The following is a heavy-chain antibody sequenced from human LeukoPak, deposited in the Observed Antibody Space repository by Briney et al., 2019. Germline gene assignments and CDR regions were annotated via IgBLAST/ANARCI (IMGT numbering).Heavy chain of an antibody. J-gene: IGHJ4*02. Sequence: ASVKVSCKASGYTFTGYYMHWVRQAPGQGLEWMGWINPNSGGTNYAQKFQGRVTMTRDTSISTACMELSRLRSDDTAVYYCARMFRYDHGDDHFSGWGQGTLVTVSS. V-gene: IGHV1-2*02. D-gene: IGHD5-12*01. CDR3: ARMFRYDHGDDHFSG. CDR1: GYTFTGYY. CDR2: INPNSGGT.